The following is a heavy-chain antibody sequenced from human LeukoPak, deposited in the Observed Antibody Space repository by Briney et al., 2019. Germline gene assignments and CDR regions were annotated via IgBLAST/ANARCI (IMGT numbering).Heavy chain of an antibody. D-gene: IGHD1-26*01. CDR3: ARDTLVVGGYFDY. Sequence: GGSLRLSCAASGFIFRNYAMNWVRQAPGKGLEWVSSISSSSSYIYYADSVKGRFTISRDNAKNSLYLQMNSLRAEDTAVYYCARDTLVVGGYFDYWGQGTLVTVSS. CDR1: GFIFRNYA. CDR2: ISSSSSYI. V-gene: IGHV3-21*01. J-gene: IGHJ4*02.